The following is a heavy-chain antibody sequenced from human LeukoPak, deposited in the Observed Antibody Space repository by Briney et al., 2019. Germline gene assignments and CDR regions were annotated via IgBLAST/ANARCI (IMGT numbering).Heavy chain of an antibody. Sequence: PSETLSLTCAVYGGSFSGYYWSWIRQPPGKGLEWIGEINHSGSTNYSPSLKSRVTISVDTSKNQFSLKLSSVTAADTAVYYCARGVPSGIAVAGTIDYYYGMDVWGQGTTVTVSS. D-gene: IGHD6-19*01. CDR1: GGSFSGYY. V-gene: IGHV4-34*01. J-gene: IGHJ6*02. CDR3: ARGVPSGIAVAGTIDYYYGMDV. CDR2: INHSGST.